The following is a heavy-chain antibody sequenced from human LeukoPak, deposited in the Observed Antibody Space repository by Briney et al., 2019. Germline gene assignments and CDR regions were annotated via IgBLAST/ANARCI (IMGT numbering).Heavy chain of an antibody. J-gene: IGHJ6*03. V-gene: IGHV3-30*02. CDR3: AKELGNYYYYYMDV. CDR1: GITFSSHD. D-gene: IGHD1-14*01. Sequence: PGRSLRLSCAASGITFSSHDMHWVRQAPGKGLEWVAFIRYDGSNKYYADSVKGRFTISRDNSKNTLYLQMNSLRAEDTAVYYCAKELGNYYYYYMDVWGKGTTVTVSS. CDR2: IRYDGSNK.